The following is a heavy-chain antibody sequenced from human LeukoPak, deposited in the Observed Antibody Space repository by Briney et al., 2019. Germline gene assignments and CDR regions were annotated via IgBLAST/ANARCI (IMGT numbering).Heavy chain of an antibody. CDR1: GGSISSGDYY. J-gene: IGHJ6*03. D-gene: IGHD5-24*01. V-gene: IGHV3-7*01. CDR3: ARVRDGYKPPKLSSYYYMDV. Sequence: ETLSLTCTVSGGSISSGDYYWSWIRQPAGKGLEWVANIKQDGSEKYYVDSVEGRFTISRDNAKNSLYLQMSSLRAEDTAVYYCARVRDGYKPPKLSSYYYMDVWGKGTTVTISS. CDR2: IKQDGSEK.